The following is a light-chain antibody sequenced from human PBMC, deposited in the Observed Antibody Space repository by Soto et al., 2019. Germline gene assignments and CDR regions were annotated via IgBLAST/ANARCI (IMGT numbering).Light chain of an antibody. CDR2: GAS. V-gene: IGKV3D-15*01. CDR3: QQYNNWPL. Sequence: EIVMTQSPATLSVSPGERATLSCRASQSVSSNLAWYQQKPGQPPRLLIYGASIRVAGIPARFSGSGSGTEFTLTISSLQSEHFAVYYCQQYNNWPLFGQGTKVDMK. J-gene: IGKJ1*01. CDR1: QSVSSN.